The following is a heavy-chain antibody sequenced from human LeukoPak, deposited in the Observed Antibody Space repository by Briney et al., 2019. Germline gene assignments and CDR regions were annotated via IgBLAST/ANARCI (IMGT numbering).Heavy chain of an antibody. D-gene: IGHD2-2*02. CDR3: ARRRYCSSTSCYSDYYMDV. CDR2: IIPILGIA. J-gene: IGHJ6*03. Sequence: SVKVSCKASGGTFSSYTISWVRQAPGQGLEWMGRIIPILGIANYAQKFQGRVTITANKPTSTAYMELSSLRSEDTAVYYCARRRYCSSTSCYSDYYMDVWGKGTTVTVSS. CDR1: GGTFSSYT. V-gene: IGHV1-69*02.